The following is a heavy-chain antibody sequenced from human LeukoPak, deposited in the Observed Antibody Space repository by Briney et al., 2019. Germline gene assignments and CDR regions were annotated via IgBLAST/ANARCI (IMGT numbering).Heavy chain of an antibody. Sequence: ASVKVSCKASGYTFTSYYMHWVRQAPGQGLEWMGIINPSGGSTSYAQKFQGRVTMTRDTSTSTVYMELSSLRAEDTAVYYCAKDPTLYSRGMPGFYWGQGTLVTVSS. J-gene: IGHJ4*02. D-gene: IGHD3-16*01. CDR2: INPSGGST. CDR1: GYTFTSYY. V-gene: IGHV1-46*01. CDR3: AKDPTLYSRGMPGFY.